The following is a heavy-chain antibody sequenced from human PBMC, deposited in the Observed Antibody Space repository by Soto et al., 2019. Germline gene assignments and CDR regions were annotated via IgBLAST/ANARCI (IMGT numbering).Heavy chain of an antibody. V-gene: IGHV4-34*01. CDR2: INHSGST. D-gene: IGHD6-13*01. Sequence: SETLSLTCAVYGGSFSGYYWSWIRQPPGKGLEWIGEINHSGSTNYNPSLKSRLTISVDTSKNQFSLKLSSVTAADTAVYYCAREAAGGTFDDSGQGTLLTGSS. CDR1: GGSFSGYY. J-gene: IGHJ4*02. CDR3: AREAAGGTFDD.